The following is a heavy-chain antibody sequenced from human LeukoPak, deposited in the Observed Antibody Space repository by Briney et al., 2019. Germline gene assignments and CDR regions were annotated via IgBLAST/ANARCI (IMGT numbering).Heavy chain of an antibody. Sequence: ASVKVSCTASGYTFTSYGISWVRQAPGQGLEWMGWISAYNGNTNYAQKLQGRVTMTTDTSTSTAYMELRSLRSNDTAVYYCARDGYSSGWYGNWFDPWGQGTLVTVSS. CDR1: GYTFTSYG. J-gene: IGHJ5*02. CDR3: ARDGYSSGWYGNWFDP. CDR2: ISAYNGNT. D-gene: IGHD6-19*01. V-gene: IGHV1-18*01.